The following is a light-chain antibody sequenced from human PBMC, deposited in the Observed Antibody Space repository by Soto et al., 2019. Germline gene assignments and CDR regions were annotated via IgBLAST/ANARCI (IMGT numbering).Light chain of an antibody. CDR2: VAS. V-gene: IGKV3-20*01. CDR3: QQYGSSPPWT. J-gene: IGKJ1*01. Sequence: EIVLTQSPGTLSLSPGERATLSCRASQSVSSSYLAWYQQKPGQAPRLLIYVASSRATGIPDRFSGSGSGTDFPLTISILEPEDFAVYYCQQYGSSPPWTFGQGTKVEIK. CDR1: QSVSSSY.